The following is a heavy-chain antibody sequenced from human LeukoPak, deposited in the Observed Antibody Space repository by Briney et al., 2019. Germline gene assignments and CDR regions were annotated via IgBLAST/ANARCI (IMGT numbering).Heavy chain of an antibody. J-gene: IGHJ2*01. CDR3: ARTYGSSGLGYFDL. D-gene: IGHD6-13*01. V-gene: IGHV4-59*01. CDR2: IYYSGST. Sequence: PSETLSLTCTVSGXSISSYYRSWIRQPPGKGLEWIGYIYYSGSTNYSPSLKSRLTISVDTSKNQFSLKLSSVTAADTAVYYCARTYGSSGLGYFDLWGRGTLVTVSS. CDR1: GXSISSYY.